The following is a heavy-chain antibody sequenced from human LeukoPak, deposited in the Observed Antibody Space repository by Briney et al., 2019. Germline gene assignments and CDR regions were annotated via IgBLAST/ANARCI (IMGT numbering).Heavy chain of an antibody. D-gene: IGHD3-16*01. CDR2: IYAADSDA. Sequence: GESLQISCKGSGYSFTTYWIGWVRQMPGKGLEWMGIIYAADSDARYSPSFQGQVTISADKSINTANLQWSSLKASDTAMYYCARRLNDGFDIWGQGTMVTVSS. CDR3: ARRLNDGFDI. CDR1: GYSFTTYW. V-gene: IGHV5-51*01. J-gene: IGHJ3*02.